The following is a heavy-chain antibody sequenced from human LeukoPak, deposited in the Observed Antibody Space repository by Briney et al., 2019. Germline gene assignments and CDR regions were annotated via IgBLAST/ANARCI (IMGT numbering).Heavy chain of an antibody. J-gene: IGHJ4*02. CDR1: GFTFSSYS. Sequence: GGSLRPSYAASGFTFSSYSMNWVRQAPGKGLEWVSSISSSSSYIYYADSVKGRFTISRDNAKDSLYLQMNSLRAEDTAVYYCAGAMTTVTSYWGQGTLVTVSS. CDR2: ISSSSSYI. CDR3: AGAMTTVTSY. V-gene: IGHV3-21*01. D-gene: IGHD4-17*01.